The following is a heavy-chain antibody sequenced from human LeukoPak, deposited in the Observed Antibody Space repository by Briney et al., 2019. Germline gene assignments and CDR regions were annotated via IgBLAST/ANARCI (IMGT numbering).Heavy chain of an antibody. CDR2: INHSGST. CDR1: GGSFSGYY. J-gene: IGHJ6*03. D-gene: IGHD6-19*01. CDR3: ARMVAGTIPFYYYYYMDV. V-gene: IGHV4-34*01. Sequence: SETLSLTCAVYGGSFSGYYWSWIRQPPGKGLGWIGEINHSGSTNYNPSLKSRVTISVDTSKNQFSLKLSSVTAADTAVYYCARMVAGTIPFYYYYYMDVWGKGTTVTISS.